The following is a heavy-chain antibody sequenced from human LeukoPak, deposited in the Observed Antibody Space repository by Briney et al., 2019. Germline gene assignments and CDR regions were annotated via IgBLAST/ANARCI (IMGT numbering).Heavy chain of an antibody. V-gene: IGHV3-21*01. Sequence: KSGGSLRLSCAASGFTFSNYNMNWVRQAPGKSLEWVSSITSDGRYIYYADSVKGRFTISRDNAKNPLYLQMNSLRAEDTAVYYCARDPRVGTIFGVPYQLYYYYYYMDVWGKGTTVTVSS. D-gene: IGHD3-3*01. CDR2: ITSDGRYI. CDR3: ARDPRVGTIFGVPYQLYYYYYYMDV. J-gene: IGHJ6*03. CDR1: GFTFSNYN.